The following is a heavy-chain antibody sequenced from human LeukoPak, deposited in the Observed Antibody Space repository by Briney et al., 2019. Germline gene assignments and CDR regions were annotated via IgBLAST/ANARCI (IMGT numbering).Heavy chain of an antibody. V-gene: IGHV4-39*01. Sequence: SGPTLVNPTQTLTLTCTFSGFSLSTSGVGVVWIRQPPGKGLEWIGSIYYSGSTYYNPSLKSRVTISVDTSKNQFSLKLSSVTAADTAVYYCARQEGVVVVAATPLTYMDVWGKGTTVTISS. D-gene: IGHD2-15*01. J-gene: IGHJ6*03. CDR1: GFSLSTSGVG. CDR2: IYYSGST. CDR3: ARQEGVVVVAATPLTYMDV.